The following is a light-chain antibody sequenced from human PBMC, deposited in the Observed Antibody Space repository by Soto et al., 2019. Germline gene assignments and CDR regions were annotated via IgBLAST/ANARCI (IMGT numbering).Light chain of an antibody. CDR2: DAS. J-gene: IGKJ4*01. Sequence: VLTQTPATLSLSPGERATLSCRASQTVSRYLAWFQQKPGQAPRLLIYDASNRATGITARFSGSGSGTDYTLTISSLEPEDFAVYYCQQRSTWPFLTFGGGTTVEI. CDR1: QTVSRY. CDR3: QQRSTWPFLT. V-gene: IGKV3-11*01.